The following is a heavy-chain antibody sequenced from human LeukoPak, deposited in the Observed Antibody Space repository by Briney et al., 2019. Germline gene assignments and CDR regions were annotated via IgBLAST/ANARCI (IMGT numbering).Heavy chain of an antibody. D-gene: IGHD3-22*01. CDR2: VSAYNANT. J-gene: IGHJ4*02. CDR1: GYAVTSYG. Sequence: ASVNFSCKASGYAVTSYGISWVRHAPAQGLEWMGWVSAYNANTNYAQKLQGRVTMTTDTSTSTAYMELRSLRSDDTAVYYCARDRYYDSSGYYGNDYWGQGTLVTVSS. V-gene: IGHV1-18*01. CDR3: ARDRYYDSSGYYGNDY.